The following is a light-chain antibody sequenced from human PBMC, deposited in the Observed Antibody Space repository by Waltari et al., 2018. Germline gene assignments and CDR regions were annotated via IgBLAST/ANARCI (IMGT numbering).Light chain of an antibody. Sequence: QSILTQPPSLSGPPGQRVPISCSGSNSNIGGTFVNWYQQLPGTAPKLLIYHDNQGPSGAPDRFSASKSGTAAALAITGLQSEDEADYYCAVWDDSLGGVFGGGTKLTVL. V-gene: IGLV1-44*01. CDR1: NSNIGGTF. CDR3: AVWDDSLGGV. CDR2: HDN. J-gene: IGLJ3*02.